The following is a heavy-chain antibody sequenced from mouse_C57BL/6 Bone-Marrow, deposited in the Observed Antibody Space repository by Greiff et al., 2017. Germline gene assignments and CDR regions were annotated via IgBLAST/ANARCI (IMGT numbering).Heavy chain of an antibody. V-gene: IGHV1-50*01. D-gene: IGHD1-1*01. J-gene: IGHJ2*01. CDR3: AREGMTTVVGNFDD. Sequence: QVQLQQPGAELVKPGASVKLSCKASGYTFTSYWMQWVKQRPGQGLEWIGEIDPSDSYTNYNQKFKGKATLTVDTSSSTAYMQRSSLTSEDSAVYYCAREGMTTVVGNFDDWGQGTTLTVSS. CDR1: GYTFTSYW. CDR2: IDPSDSYT.